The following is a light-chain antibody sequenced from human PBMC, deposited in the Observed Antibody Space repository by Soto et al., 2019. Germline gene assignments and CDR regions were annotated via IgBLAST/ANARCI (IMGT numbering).Light chain of an antibody. CDR1: SPNLGSNY. CDR3: AAWDDSLKSVV. J-gene: IGLJ2*01. CDR2: RNN. V-gene: IGLV1-47*01. Sequence: QSVLTQAPSASGAAGQTVTISCSGSSPNLGSNYVYWYQQFPGAAPKLLILRNNQRPSGVPDRFSASKSGTSASLAISGLRSEDEADYHCAAWDDSLKSVVFGGGTKVTVL.